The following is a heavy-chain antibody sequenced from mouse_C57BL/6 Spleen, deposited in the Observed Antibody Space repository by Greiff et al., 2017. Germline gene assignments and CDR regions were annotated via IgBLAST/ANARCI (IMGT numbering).Heavy chain of an antibody. CDR3: ARNYFSYAMDY. D-gene: IGHD1-1*02. V-gene: IGHV5-17*01. CDR2: ISSGSSTI. J-gene: IGHJ4*01. Sequence: EVKVVESGGGLVKPGGSLKLSCAASGFTFSDYGMHWVRQAPEKGLEWVAYISSGSSTIYYADTVKGRFTISRDNAKNTLFLQMNSLRSEDTAMYYCARNYFSYAMDYWGQGTSVTVSA. CDR1: GFTFSDYG.